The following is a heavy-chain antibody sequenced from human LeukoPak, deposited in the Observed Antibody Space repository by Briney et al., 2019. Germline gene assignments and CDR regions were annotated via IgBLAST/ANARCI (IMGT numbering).Heavy chain of an antibody. J-gene: IGHJ4*01. CDR1: GFTFSSYA. CDR3: ARDWFEDY. V-gene: IGHV3-23*01. CDR2: ISSCVVIT. D-gene: IGHD3-10*01. Sequence: GRSLRLSCAASGFTFSSYAMTWVRQAPGKGQEWVSAISSCVVITDYANSLKGRFTNTRDHSKTTLYLQMNGLRAEDKAVYYCARDWFEDYWGQGTLVTVSS.